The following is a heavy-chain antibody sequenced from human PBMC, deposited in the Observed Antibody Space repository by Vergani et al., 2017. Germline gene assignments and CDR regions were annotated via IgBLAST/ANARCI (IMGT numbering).Heavy chain of an antibody. CDR2: IIPILGIA. D-gene: IGHD3-3*01. V-gene: IGHV1-69*09. Sequence: QVQLVQSGAEVQKPGASVKVSCKASGYTFTGYYMHWVRQAPGQGLEWMGRIIPILGIANYAQKFQGRVTITADKSTSTAYMELSSLRSEDTAVYYCARDIDITDFGAYWGQGTLVTVSS. CDR1: GYTFTGYY. CDR3: ARDIDITDFGAY. J-gene: IGHJ4*02.